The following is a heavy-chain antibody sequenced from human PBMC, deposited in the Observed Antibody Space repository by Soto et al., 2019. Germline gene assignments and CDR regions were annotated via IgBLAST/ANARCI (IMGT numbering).Heavy chain of an antibody. CDR3: VKVLARGVGVPRFYFDS. J-gene: IGHJ4*02. CDR1: GFTSSNSW. V-gene: IGHV3-74*01. Sequence: PVGSLRLSCAASGFTSSNSWMHWVRQVSGKGLEWVSRINADGTSTSYADSVKGRFTISRDNAKNTLYLHVNSLRAEDTAVYYCVKVLARGVGVPRFYFDSWGQGALVTVSS. CDR2: INADGTST. D-gene: IGHD2-2*01.